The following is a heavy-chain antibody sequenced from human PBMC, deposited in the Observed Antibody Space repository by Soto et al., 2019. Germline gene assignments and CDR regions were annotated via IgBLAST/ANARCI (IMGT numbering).Heavy chain of an antibody. Sequence: PSETLSLTCTVSGGSISSGGYYWSWIRQHPGKGLEWIGYIYYSGSTYYNPSLKSRVTISVDTSKNQFSLKLSSVTAADTAVYYCARDQGSGGGSRDLVAFDIWGQGTMVTVSS. CDR2: IYYSGST. D-gene: IGHD2-15*01. CDR3: ARDQGSGGGSRDLVAFDI. V-gene: IGHV4-31*03. CDR1: GGSISSGGYY. J-gene: IGHJ3*02.